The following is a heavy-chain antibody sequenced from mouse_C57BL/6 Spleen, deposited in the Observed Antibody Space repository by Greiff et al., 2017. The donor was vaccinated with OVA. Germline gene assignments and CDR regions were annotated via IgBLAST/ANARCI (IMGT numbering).Heavy chain of an antibody. J-gene: IGHJ4*01. CDR2: INPIYGST. V-gene: IGHV1-39*01. CDR1: GYSFTDYN. CDR3: ARCDYDAMDY. Sequence: EVKLVESGPELVKPGASVKISCKASGYSFTDYNMNWVKQSHGKSLEWIGVINPIYGSTSYHQKFKGKATLTVDHSSSTAYKQHNSLTSEDSSVYYWARCDYDAMDYWGQGTSVTVSS.